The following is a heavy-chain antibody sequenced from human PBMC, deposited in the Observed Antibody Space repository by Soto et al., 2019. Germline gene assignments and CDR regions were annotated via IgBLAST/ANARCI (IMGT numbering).Heavy chain of an antibody. J-gene: IGHJ4*02. CDR2: IGPESGAT. V-gene: IGHV1-2*02. Sequence: ASVKVSCKASGYTFTGHYIHWVRQAPQQGPEWMGEIGPESGATRYAQKFQGRVTMTMDTSITTVYMELKNLSPDDTAVYYCGRGRSGQIVVFYWGQGTPVTVSS. CDR1: GYTFTGHY. D-gene: IGHD1-26*01. CDR3: GRGRSGQIVVFY.